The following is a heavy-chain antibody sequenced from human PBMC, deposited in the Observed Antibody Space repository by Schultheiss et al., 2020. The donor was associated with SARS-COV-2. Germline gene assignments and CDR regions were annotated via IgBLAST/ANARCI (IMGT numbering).Heavy chain of an antibody. CDR1: GASISSGSHY. D-gene: IGHD2-21*02. V-gene: IGHV4-61*02. J-gene: IGHJ5*02. CDR2: VYTTGST. Sequence: SQTLSLTCTVSGASISSGSHYWSWIRQPAGEGLEWIGRVYTTGSTLFNPSLKSRVTVSADLSKNQFSLKLSSVTVADTAVYYCARLPFVVVTGPIYNWFDAWGQGTLVTVSS. CDR3: ARLPFVVVTGPIYNWFDA.